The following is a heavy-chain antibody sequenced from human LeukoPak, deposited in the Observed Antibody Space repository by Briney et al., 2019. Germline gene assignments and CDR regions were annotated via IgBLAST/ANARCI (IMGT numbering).Heavy chain of an antibody. CDR1: GFTFNKYA. CDR3: AKDPYGTRYFDY. D-gene: IGHD2-2*01. Sequence: GGSLRLSCAASGFTFNKYAMSCVRQAPGKGLEWVSSLSGSGGDTYYAESVKGRFTISRDNSKNTVYLEMNSLRAEDTAVYYCAKDPYGTRYFDYWGQGTLVTVSS. V-gene: IGHV3-23*01. J-gene: IGHJ4*02. CDR2: LSGSGGDT.